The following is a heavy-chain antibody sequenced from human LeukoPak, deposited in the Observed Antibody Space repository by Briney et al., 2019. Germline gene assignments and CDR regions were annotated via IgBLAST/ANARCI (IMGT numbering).Heavy chain of an antibody. CDR1: GGSFSGYY. CDR2: INHRGST. D-gene: IGHD5-18*01. J-gene: IGHJ5*02. V-gene: IGHV4-34*01. CDR3: ARAGGGYSYGYWFDP. Sequence: SETLSLTCAVYGGSFSGYYWSRIRQPPGKGLEWIGEINHRGSTNYNPSLKSRVTISVDTAKNQFYLKLSSVTAADTAVYYGARAGGGYSYGYWFDPWGQGTLVTVSS.